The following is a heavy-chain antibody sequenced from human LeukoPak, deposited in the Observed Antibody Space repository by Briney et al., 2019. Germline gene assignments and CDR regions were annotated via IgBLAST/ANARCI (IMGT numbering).Heavy chain of an antibody. CDR2: IYSGGST. CDR3: ARVSGDYYGSGSYYKRAHYYYYMDV. J-gene: IGHJ6*03. V-gene: IGHV3-66*01. Sequence: GGSLRLSCAASDFTVSFNYMSWVRQAPGKGLEWVSVIYSGGSTYYADSVKGRFTISRDNSKNTLYLQMNSLRAEDTAVYYCARVSGDYYGSGSYYKRAHYYYYMDVWGKGTTVTISS. CDR1: DFTVSFNY. D-gene: IGHD3-10*01.